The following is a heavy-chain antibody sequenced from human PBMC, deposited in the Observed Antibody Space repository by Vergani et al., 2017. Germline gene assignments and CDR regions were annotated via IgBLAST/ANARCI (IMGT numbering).Heavy chain of an antibody. J-gene: IGHJ4*02. CDR1: GGSFSGYY. CDR2: INHSGST. CDR3: ARGGNYFWCGYYRSPPFDY. V-gene: IGHV4-34*01. Sequence: QVQLQQWGAGLLKPSETLSLTCAVYGGSFSGYYWSWIRQPPGKGLEWIGEINHSGSTNYNPSLKSRVTISVDTSKNKFSLKLSSVTAADTAVYYCARGGNYFWCGYYRSPPFDYWGQGTLVTVSS. D-gene: IGHD3-3*01.